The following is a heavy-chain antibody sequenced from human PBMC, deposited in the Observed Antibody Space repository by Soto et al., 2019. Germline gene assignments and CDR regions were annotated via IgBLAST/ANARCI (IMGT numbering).Heavy chain of an antibody. CDR3: ASAGLVVQTYWAY. CDR2: INHSGST. J-gene: IGHJ4*02. D-gene: IGHD2-2*01. CDR1: GGSFSGDY. Sequence: PSETLSLTCAVYGGSFSGDYWSWIRQPPGKGLEWIGEINHSGSTNYNPSLKSRVTISVDTSKNQFSLKLSSVTAADTAVYYCASAGLVVQTYWAYWRQGHMVTVSS. V-gene: IGHV4-34*01.